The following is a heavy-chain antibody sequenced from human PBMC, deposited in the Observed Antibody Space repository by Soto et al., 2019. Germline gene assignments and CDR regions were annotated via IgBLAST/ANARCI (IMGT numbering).Heavy chain of an antibody. V-gene: IGHV1-2*04. Sequence: GASVKVSCKASGYTFTGYCMHWVQQAPGQGLEWMGWINPNSGGTNYAQKFQGWVTMTRDTPISTAYMELSRLRSDDTAVYYCAMSRGVGYYYGMDVWGQGTTVTVSS. D-gene: IGHD3-10*01. CDR3: AMSRGVGYYYGMDV. CDR1: GYTFTGYC. J-gene: IGHJ6*02. CDR2: INPNSGGT.